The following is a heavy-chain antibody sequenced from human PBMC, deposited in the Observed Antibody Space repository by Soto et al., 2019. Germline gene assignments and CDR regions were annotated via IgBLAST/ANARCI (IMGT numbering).Heavy chain of an antibody. Sequence: QVQLVQSGAEVQKPGASVKVSCKASGYTFTSYYMHWVRQAPGQGLEWIGIINPSGTRTTYAQKFQGRVTMTRDTSTSTVYMELTYLRSDDTAVYYCARSACSGGTCYQGHFDYWGQGTLVTVSS. V-gene: IGHV1-46*01. J-gene: IGHJ4*02. CDR3: ARSACSGGTCYQGHFDY. CDR1: GYTFTSYY. CDR2: INPSGTRT. D-gene: IGHD2-15*01.